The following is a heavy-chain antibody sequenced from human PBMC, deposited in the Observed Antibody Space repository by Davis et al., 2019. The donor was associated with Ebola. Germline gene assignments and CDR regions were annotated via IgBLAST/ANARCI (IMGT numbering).Heavy chain of an antibody. Sequence: GGSLRLSCAASGFTFSNAWMNWVRQAPGKGLEWVSGISWNSGSIGYADSVKGRFTISRDNAKNSLYLQMNSLRAEDTAVYYCISSSWYGNFDYWGQGTLVTVSS. CDR2: ISWNSGSI. D-gene: IGHD6-13*01. CDR3: ISSSWYGNFDY. CDR1: GFTFSNAW. V-gene: IGHV3-48*04. J-gene: IGHJ4*02.